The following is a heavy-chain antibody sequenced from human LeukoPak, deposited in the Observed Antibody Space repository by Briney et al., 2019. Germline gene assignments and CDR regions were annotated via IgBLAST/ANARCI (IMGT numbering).Heavy chain of an antibody. Sequence: GGSLRLSCAASGFTFSSYGMHWVRQAPGKGLEWVAAISYDGSNKYYADSVKGRFTISRDNSKNTLYLQMNSLRAEDTAVYYCAKDLVRVGDAFDIWGQGTMVTVSS. J-gene: IGHJ3*02. CDR2: ISYDGSNK. V-gene: IGHV3-30*18. CDR3: AKDLVRVGDAFDI. CDR1: GFTFSSYG. D-gene: IGHD3-10*01.